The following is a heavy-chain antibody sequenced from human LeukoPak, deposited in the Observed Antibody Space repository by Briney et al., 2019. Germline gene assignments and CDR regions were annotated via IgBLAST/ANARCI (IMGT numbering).Heavy chain of an antibody. Sequence: GGSLSLSCAASGFTLSIYWMSCVRQAPGKGLEWVANIKQHGSEKYYVDSVKGRFTISRDNAKNSLYLQMNSLRAEATAVSYCARETGELLPLPYYYYMDVWGKGTTVTVSS. CDR2: IKQHGSEK. V-gene: IGHV3-7*01. CDR1: GFTLSIYW. CDR3: ARETGELLPLPYYYYMDV. D-gene: IGHD3-10*01. J-gene: IGHJ6*03.